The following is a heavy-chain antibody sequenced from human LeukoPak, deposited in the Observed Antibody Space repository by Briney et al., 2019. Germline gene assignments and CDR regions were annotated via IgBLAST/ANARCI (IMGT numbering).Heavy chain of an antibody. CDR1: GGTFSSYA. D-gene: IGHD5-12*01. J-gene: IGHJ6*02. Sequence: SVKVSCKASGGTFSSYAISWVRQAPGQGLEWMGRIIPILGIANYAQKFQGRVTITADKSTSTAYMELSSLRSEDTAVYYCARVSATKDGMDVWGQGTTVTVPS. CDR2: IIPILGIA. CDR3: ARVSATKDGMDV. V-gene: IGHV1-69*04.